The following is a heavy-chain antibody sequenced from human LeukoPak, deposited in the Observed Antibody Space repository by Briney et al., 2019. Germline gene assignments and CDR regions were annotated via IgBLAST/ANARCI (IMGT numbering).Heavy chain of an antibody. D-gene: IGHD5-24*01. CDR3: ASQDGYNDFDY. Sequence: SETLSLTCTVSGGSISSSSYYWGWIRQPPGKGLERIGSIYYSGSTYYNPSLKSRVTISVDTSKNQFSLKLSSVAAADTAVYYCASQDGYNDFDYWGQGTLVTVSS. CDR1: GGSISSSSYY. V-gene: IGHV4-39*07. CDR2: IYYSGST. J-gene: IGHJ4*02.